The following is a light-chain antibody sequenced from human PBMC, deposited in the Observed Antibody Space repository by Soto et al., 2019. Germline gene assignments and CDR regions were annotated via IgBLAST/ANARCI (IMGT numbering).Light chain of an antibody. CDR2: GAS. J-gene: IGKJ2*01. CDR3: QQYGRSPMFT. CDR1: QSVSSNY. Sequence: EIVLTQSPGTLSLSPGDRATLSCRASQSVSSNYFAWYQQKPGQAPRLLIYGASRGAAGIPDRFSGSGSGTNFTLTISRLEPEDFAVYFCQQYGRSPMFTFGQGPKLEVK. V-gene: IGKV3-20*01.